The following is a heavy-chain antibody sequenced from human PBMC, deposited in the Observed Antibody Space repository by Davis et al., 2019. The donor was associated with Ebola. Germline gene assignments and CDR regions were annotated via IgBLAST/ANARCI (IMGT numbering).Heavy chain of an antibody. CDR2: ISYDGSNK. CDR1: GFTFSSYG. Sequence: GESLKISCAASGFTFSSYGMHWVRQAPGKGLEWVAVISYDGSNKYYADSVKGRFTISRDNSKNTLYLQMNSLRAEDTAVYYCARDPEWWSPVGGGFDYWGQGTLVTVSS. V-gene: IGHV3-30*03. J-gene: IGHJ4*02. D-gene: IGHD2-15*01. CDR3: ARDPEWWSPVGGGFDY.